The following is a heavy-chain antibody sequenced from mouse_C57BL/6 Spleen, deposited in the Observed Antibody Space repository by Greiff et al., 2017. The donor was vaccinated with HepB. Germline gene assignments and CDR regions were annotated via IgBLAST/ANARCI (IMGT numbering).Heavy chain of an antibody. CDR1: GYTFTDYY. D-gene: IGHD2-4*01. Sequence: QVQLQQSGAELVRPGASVKLSCKASGYTFTDYYINWVKQRPGQGLEWIARIYPGSGNTYYNEKFKGKATLTAEKSSSTAYMQLSSLTSEDSAVYFCARGKIYYDSFYAMDYWGQGSSVTVSS. CDR2: IYPGSGNT. CDR3: ARGKIYYDSFYAMDY. J-gene: IGHJ4*01. V-gene: IGHV1-76*01.